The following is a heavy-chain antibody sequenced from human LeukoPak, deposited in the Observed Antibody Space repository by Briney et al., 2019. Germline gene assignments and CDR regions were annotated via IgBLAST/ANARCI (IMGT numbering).Heavy chain of an antibody. J-gene: IGHJ6*02. V-gene: IGHV4-59*01. D-gene: IGHD4-17*01. CDR3: ARIGTTVTTPGYYYYYYGMDV. CDR2: IYYSGST. CDR1: GGSISSYY. Sequence: SETLSLTCTVSGGSISSYYWSWIRQPPGKGLEWIGYIYYSGSTNYNPSLKSRVTISVDTSKNQFSLKLSSVTAADTAVYYCARIGTTVTTPGYYYYYYGMDVWGQGTTVTVSS.